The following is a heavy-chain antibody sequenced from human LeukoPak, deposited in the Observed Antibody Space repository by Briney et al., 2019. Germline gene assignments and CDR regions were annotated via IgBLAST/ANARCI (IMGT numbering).Heavy chain of an antibody. J-gene: IGHJ4*02. Sequence: GGSLRLSCGGSGFTFITHGVAWVRRAPGKGLEWVSIISGNGVYTYYADSVKGRFTISRDNSKNMVYLQMNSLRTDDTAIYYCAKDRDYKDKSTWRTFDYWGRGTLVTVSS. D-gene: IGHD3-10*01. V-gene: IGHV3-23*01. CDR1: GFTFITHG. CDR2: ISGNGVYT. CDR3: AKDRDYKDKSTWRTFDY.